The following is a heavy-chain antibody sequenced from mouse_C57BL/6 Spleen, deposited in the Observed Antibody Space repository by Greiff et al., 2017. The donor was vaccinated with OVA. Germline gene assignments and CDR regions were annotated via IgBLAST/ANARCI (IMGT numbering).Heavy chain of an antibody. CDR1: GFSLTSYG. CDR3: ASGRNGNYAMDY. V-gene: IGHV2-6*01. CDR2: IWGVGST. Sequence: QVQLKQSGPGLVAPSQSLSITCTVSGFSLTSYGVAWVRQSPGKGLEWLGVIWGVGSTNYNSALKSRLSISKDNSKSQVFLKMNSLQTDDTAMYYWASGRNGNYAMDYWGQGTSVTVSS. D-gene: IGHD2-1*01. J-gene: IGHJ4*01.